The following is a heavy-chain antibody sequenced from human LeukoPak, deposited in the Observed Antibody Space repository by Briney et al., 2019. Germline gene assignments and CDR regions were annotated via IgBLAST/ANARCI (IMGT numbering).Heavy chain of an antibody. CDR3: AREGDYTNDLDEAFDI. Sequence: SETLSLTCTVSGGSISSYYWSWVRQPPGKGLEWSGYIYYSGSTNYNPSLKSRVTISVDTSKNQFSLKLSSVTAADTAVYYCAREGDYTNDLDEAFDIWGQGTTVTVSS. V-gene: IGHV4-59*01. CDR2: IYYSGST. CDR1: GGSISSYY. J-gene: IGHJ3*02. D-gene: IGHD4-17*01.